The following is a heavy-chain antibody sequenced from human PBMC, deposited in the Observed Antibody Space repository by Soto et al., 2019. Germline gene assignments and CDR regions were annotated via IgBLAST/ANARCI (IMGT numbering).Heavy chain of an antibody. CDR2: IEYNAKNR. CDR1: GFTFNSYG. J-gene: IGHJ6*02. CDR3: AREGDDYCSVTRCIHYYGLDV. V-gene: IGHV3-33*05. D-gene: IGHD2-15*01. Sequence: QVQLVESGGGVVQPGTSLRLSCTASGFTFNSYGIHWVRQAPGKGLEWLALIEYNAKNRFYADSVKGRFSISRDNSRNTVYLQVNGLRAEDTAVYYCAREGDDYCSVTRCIHYYGLDVWGQGTTVIVSS.